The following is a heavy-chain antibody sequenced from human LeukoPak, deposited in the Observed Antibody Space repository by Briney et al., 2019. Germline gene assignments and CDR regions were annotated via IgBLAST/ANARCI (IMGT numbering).Heavy chain of an antibody. CDR3: ARGISRKYSSSSLGY. J-gene: IGHJ4*02. Sequence: ASVKVSCKASGYTFTSYGISWVRQAPGQGLEWMGWINPNSGGTNYAQKFQGRVTMTRDTSISTAYMELSRLRSDDTAVYYCARGISRKYSSSSLGYWGQGTLVTVSS. CDR2: INPNSGGT. CDR1: GYTFTSYG. D-gene: IGHD6-6*01. V-gene: IGHV1-2*02.